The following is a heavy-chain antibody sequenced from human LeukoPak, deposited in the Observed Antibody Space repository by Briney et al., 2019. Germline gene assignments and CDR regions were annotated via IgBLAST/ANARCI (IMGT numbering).Heavy chain of an antibody. CDR3: TRDAGYSSGWYIDY. CDR2: IRSKAYGCTT. J-gene: IGHJ4*02. V-gene: IGHV3-49*04. D-gene: IGHD6-19*01. Sequence: GGSLRLSCTASGFTFGDYAMSWVRQAPGKGVEWVGFIRSKAYGCTTEYAASVKGRFTISRDDSKSIAYLQMNSLKTEDTAVYYCTRDAGYSSGWYIDYWGQGTLVTVSS. CDR1: GFTFGDYA.